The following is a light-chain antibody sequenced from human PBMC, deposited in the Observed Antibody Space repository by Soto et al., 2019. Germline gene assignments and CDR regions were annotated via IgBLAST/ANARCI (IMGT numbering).Light chain of an antibody. V-gene: IGKV1-13*02. J-gene: IGKJ3*01. CDR3: HQFNSYLLFT. CDR2: DAS. CDR1: QGISSA. Sequence: AIQLTQSPSSLSASVGDRVTITCRASQGISSALAWYQQKPGKAPKLLIYDASSLESGVPSRFSGSGFGTDFSLTIGSLPPEDFVTYYCHQFNSYLLFTFCPGTKVDIK.